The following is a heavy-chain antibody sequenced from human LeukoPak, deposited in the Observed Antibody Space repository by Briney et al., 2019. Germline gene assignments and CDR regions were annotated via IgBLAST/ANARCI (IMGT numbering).Heavy chain of an antibody. CDR2: MNPNSGNT. Sequence: ASVKLSCKASGYTFTSYDINWVRQATGQGPEWMGWMNPNSGNTGYAQQFQGRVTMTSTTSTSTAYMELSSLRSDDTAVYYCARGWFGQLLQDYWGQGTLVTVSS. D-gene: IGHD3-10*01. J-gene: IGHJ4*02. CDR1: GYTFTSYD. CDR3: ARGWFGQLLQDY. V-gene: IGHV1-8*01.